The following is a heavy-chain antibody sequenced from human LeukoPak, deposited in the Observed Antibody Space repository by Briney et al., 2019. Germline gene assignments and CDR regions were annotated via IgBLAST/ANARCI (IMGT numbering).Heavy chain of an antibody. CDR3: SVKAAAGD. CDR1: GFTFSSYG. V-gene: IGHV3-33*01. J-gene: IGHJ4*02. CDR2: IWYVGSNK. D-gene: IGHD6-13*01. Sequence: GRSLRLSCAASGFTFSSYGMHWVRQAPGKGLDWVAVIWYVGSNKYYADSVKGRFTISRDKSRNTLYLQMYSLRAEDTAVYYCSVKAAAGDWGQGTLVTVPS.